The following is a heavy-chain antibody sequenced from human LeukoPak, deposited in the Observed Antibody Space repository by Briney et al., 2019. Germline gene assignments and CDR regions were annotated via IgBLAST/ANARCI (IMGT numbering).Heavy chain of an antibody. Sequence: GGSLRLSCAASGFTFSRDGMNWVRQAPGKGLEWVSYISRSSSTIYYADSVKGRFTISRDNAKNSLYLQMNSLTDEDTAVYYCAREKYYYGSGQFDYWGQGTLVTVSS. CDR1: GFTFSRDG. CDR3: AREKYYYGSGQFDY. CDR2: ISRSSSTI. J-gene: IGHJ4*02. V-gene: IGHV3-48*02. D-gene: IGHD3-10*01.